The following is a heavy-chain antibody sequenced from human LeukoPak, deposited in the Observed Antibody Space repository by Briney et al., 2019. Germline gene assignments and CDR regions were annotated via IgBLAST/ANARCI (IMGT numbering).Heavy chain of an antibody. J-gene: IGHJ6*02. CDR3: ARYSAYHYAMDV. Sequence: PGGSLRLSCAASGFTVSTTYMSWVRQAPGKGLGWVSVIYSGGSTHYADSVKGRFTISRDNSNNTMYLQMSSLRAEDSAVYYCARYSAYHYAMDVWGQGTTVTVSS. D-gene: IGHD2-21*01. V-gene: IGHV3-53*01. CDR1: GFTVSTTY. CDR2: IYSGGST.